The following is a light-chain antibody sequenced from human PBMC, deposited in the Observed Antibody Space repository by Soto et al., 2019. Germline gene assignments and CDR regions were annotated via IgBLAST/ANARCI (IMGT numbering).Light chain of an antibody. CDR2: KAS. J-gene: IGKJ4*01. Sequence: IQMPHSPSPFPASVGARATITCRATQSISNWLAWYQQKPGKAPKLLIYKASSLESGVPSRLSGSGSGTEFTLTIRSLQPDDFATYYCQQYYTYSSLTFGGGTKVDIK. V-gene: IGKV1-5*03. CDR1: QSISNW. CDR3: QQYYTYSSLT.